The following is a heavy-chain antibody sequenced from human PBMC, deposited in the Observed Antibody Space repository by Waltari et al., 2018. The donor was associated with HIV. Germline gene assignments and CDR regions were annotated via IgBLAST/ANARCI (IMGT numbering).Heavy chain of an antibody. CDR2: IYYSGST. Sequence: QVQLQESGPGLVKPSETLSLTCTVSGGSLSSYYWRWIRQPPGKGLEWIGYIYYSGSTNYNPSLKSRVTISVDTSKNQFSLKLSSVTAADTAVYYCASYGGNSAFDYWGQGTLVTVSS. CDR1: GGSLSSYY. CDR3: ASYGGNSAFDY. D-gene: IGHD4-17*01. J-gene: IGHJ4*02. V-gene: IGHV4-59*01.